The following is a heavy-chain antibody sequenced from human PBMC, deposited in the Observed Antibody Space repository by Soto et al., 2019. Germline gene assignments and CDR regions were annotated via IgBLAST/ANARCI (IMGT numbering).Heavy chain of an antibody. CDR3: ARDRDQELTYYGMDV. CDR1: GYTFTIYG. V-gene: IGHV1-18*01. Sequence: GASVKVSCKASGYTFTIYGISWVRQAPGQGLEWMGWISAYNGNTNYAQKLQGRVTMTTDTSTSTAYMELRSLRSDDTAVYYCARDRDQELTYYGMDVWGQGTTVTVSS. CDR2: ISAYNGNT. D-gene: IGHD3-10*01. J-gene: IGHJ6*02.